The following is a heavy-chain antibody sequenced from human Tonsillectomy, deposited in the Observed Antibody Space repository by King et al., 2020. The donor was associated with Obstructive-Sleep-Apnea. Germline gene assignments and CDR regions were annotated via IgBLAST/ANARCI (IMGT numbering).Heavy chain of an antibody. CDR1: GGSISSSSYY. CDR2: IYYSGST. V-gene: IGHV4-39*07. J-gene: IGHJ4*02. Sequence: QLQESGPGLVKPSETLSLTCTVSGGSISSSSYYWVWIRQPPGKGRVWIGTIYYSGSTYHNPSLKSRVTISVDTSKNQLSLRLSAVTAADTAVYYCAGNVDAPMGGFDYWGQGTLVTVSS. D-gene: IGHD5-18*01. CDR3: AGNVDAPMGGFDY.